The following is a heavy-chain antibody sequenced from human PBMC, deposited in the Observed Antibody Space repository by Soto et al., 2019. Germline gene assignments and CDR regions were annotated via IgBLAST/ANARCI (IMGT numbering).Heavy chain of an antibody. D-gene: IGHD6-6*01. CDR1: GYTFTGYY. V-gene: IGHV1-2*02. CDR2: INPNSGDA. Sequence: ASVKVSCKTSGYTFTGYYIHWVRQAPGQGLEWMGWINPNSGDAKYAQKFQGRVTMTRDPSTAYMQLSTLSSDDTAVYHCARSLSTIGARPDYWGQGTLVTVSS. CDR3: ARSLSTIGARPDY. J-gene: IGHJ4*02.